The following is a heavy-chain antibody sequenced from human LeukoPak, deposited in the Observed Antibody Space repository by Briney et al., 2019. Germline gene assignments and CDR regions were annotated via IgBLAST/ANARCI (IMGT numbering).Heavy chain of an antibody. D-gene: IGHD2-15*01. CDR1: GGSITSYY. J-gene: IGHJ4*02. CDR3: ARANIVVVVAATGIIYYFDY. Sequence: PSETLSLTCTVSGGSITSYYWSWIRQSAGKGLEWIGRIYITGSTTYNPSLKSRVTMSLDTSKNQFSLKLSSVTAADTAVYYCARANIVVVVAATGIIYYFDYWGQGTLVTVSS. CDR2: IYITGST. V-gene: IGHV4-4*07.